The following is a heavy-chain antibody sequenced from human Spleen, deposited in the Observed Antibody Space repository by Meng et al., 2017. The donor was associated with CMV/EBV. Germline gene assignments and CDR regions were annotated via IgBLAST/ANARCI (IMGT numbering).Heavy chain of an antibody. D-gene: IGHD4-11*01. CDR2: IGTAGDT. Sequence: LKISCAASGFTFSSYDMHWVRQATGKGLEWVSAIGTAGDTYYPGSVKGRFTISRENAKNSLYLQMNSLRAGDTAVYYCARMTTNYYGMDVWGQGTTVTVSS. CDR1: GFTFSSYD. J-gene: IGHJ6*02. CDR3: ARMTTNYYGMDV. V-gene: IGHV3-13*01.